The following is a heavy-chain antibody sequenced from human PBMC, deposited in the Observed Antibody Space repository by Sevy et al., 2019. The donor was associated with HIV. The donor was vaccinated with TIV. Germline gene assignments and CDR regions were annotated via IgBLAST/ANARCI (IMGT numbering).Heavy chain of an antibody. V-gene: IGHV4-39*01. CDR1: GDSISSDTYY. J-gene: IGHJ4*02. Sequence: SEILSLTCIVSGDSISSDTYYCGWIRQTPGKGLKWIGSIYYSGNTYYNPSLKRRVTISVDTSQNHFSLKLNSVTATDTAVYHCARLSKSYCSLTTCYPYYFDFWGQGTLVTVSS. CDR3: ARLSKSYCSLTTCYPYYFDF. CDR2: IYYSGNT. D-gene: IGHD2-2*01.